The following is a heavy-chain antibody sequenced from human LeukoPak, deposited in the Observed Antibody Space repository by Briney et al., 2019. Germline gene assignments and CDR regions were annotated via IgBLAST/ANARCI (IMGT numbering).Heavy chain of an antibody. J-gene: IGHJ4*02. D-gene: IGHD3-10*01. CDR3: VRDLWSLGD. CDR1: GFTLSNYA. Sequence: GGSLRLSCAASGFTLSNYAMSWVRQAPGKGLEWVSATSGSGGRTYYADSVRGRFTMSRDNSKNTLHLQMNSLRAEDTAVYYCVRDLWSLGDWGQGTLVTVSS. V-gene: IGHV3-23*01. CDR2: TSGSGGRT.